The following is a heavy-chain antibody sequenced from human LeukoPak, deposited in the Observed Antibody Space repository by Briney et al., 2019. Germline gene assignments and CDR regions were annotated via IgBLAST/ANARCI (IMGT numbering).Heavy chain of an antibody. CDR3: ARVTVDGDYIPHPYYFDY. J-gene: IGHJ4*02. Sequence: PSETLSLTCTVSAYSISSGYYWGWIRQPPGKGLEWIGNVYHSGSTYYNPSLESRVTISVDTSKNQFSLKLSSVTAADTAVYYCARVTVDGDYIPHPYYFDYWGQGTLVTVSS. CDR2: VYHSGST. V-gene: IGHV4-38-2*02. D-gene: IGHD4-17*01. CDR1: AYSISSGYY.